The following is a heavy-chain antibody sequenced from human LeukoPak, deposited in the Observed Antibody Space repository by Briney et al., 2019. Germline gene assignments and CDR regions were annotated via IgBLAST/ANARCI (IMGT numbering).Heavy chain of an antibody. Sequence: ASVKVSCKASGYTFTSYYMHWVRQAPGQGLEWMGIINPSGGSTSYAQKFQGRVTMTRDTSTSTVYMELSSLRSEDTAVYYCARADGQWLKLYYFDYWGQGTLVTVSS. CDR2: INPSGGST. D-gene: IGHD6-19*01. J-gene: IGHJ4*02. CDR1: GYTFTSYY. CDR3: ARADGQWLKLYYFDY. V-gene: IGHV1-46*01.